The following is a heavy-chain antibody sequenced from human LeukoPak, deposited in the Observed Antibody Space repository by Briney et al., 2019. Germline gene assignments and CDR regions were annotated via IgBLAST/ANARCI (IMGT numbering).Heavy chain of an antibody. CDR3: ARGGDYYGSGSPLLDY. CDR2: IYYSGST. CDR1: GGSISSYY. J-gene: IGHJ4*02. V-gene: IGHV4-59*07. Sequence: SDTLSLTCTVSGGSISSYYWSWIRQPPGKGLEWIGYIYYSGSTNYNPSLKSRVTISVDTSKNQFSLKLSSVTAADTAVYYCARGGDYYGSGSPLLDYWGQGTLVTVSS. D-gene: IGHD3-10*01.